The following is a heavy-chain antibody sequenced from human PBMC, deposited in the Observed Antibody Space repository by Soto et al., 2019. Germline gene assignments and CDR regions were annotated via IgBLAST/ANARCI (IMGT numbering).Heavy chain of an antibody. D-gene: IGHD3-22*01. CDR1: GGSFSFYY. Sequence: SETLSLTCAVSGGSFSFYYWSWIRQPPGKELEWIGEINHSGSTNYNSSLKSRVTISVDTSKNQFSLKLSSVTAADTAVYYCATRFYDSSGYYLFYFDSWGQGTLVTVSS. CDR3: ATRFYDSSGYYLFYFDS. V-gene: IGHV4-34*01. CDR2: INHSGST. J-gene: IGHJ4*02.